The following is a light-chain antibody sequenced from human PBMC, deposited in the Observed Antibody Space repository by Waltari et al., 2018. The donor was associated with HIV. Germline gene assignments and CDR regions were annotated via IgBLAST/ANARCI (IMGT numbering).Light chain of an antibody. CDR3: AAWDDSLSGWV. J-gene: IGLJ3*02. CDR1: RSNIGRNT. V-gene: IGLV1-44*01. Sequence: QSVLTQPPSASGTHGQRVTISCSGSRSNIGRNTVNWYQQLPGTAPKLLIYSNNRRPSGGPDRSAGSKSGTSASLAISGLQSEDEADYYCAAWDDSLSGWVFGGGTKLTVL. CDR2: SNN.